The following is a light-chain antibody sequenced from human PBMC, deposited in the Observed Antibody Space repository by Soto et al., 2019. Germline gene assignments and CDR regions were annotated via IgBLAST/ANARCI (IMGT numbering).Light chain of an antibody. J-gene: IGKJ4*01. CDR3: QQYGSSLT. V-gene: IGKV3-20*01. CDR1: QSISFSY. CDR2: GAS. Sequence: EIVLTQSPGTLSLSPGERATLSCRASQSISFSYLAWYQQKPGQAPRLLIYGASSRATGIPDRFSGSGSGTDFTLTISGLEPEDFAVYYCQQYGSSLTVGGGTKVDSK.